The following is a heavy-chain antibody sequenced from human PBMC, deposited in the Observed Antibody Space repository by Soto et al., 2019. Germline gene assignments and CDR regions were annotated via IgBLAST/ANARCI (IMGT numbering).Heavy chain of an antibody. J-gene: IGHJ3*02. CDR1: GFTFSSYS. D-gene: IGHD3-22*01. V-gene: IGHV3-21*01. CDR2: ISSSSSYI. CDR3: ARGYHYYDSSGYDKWYAFEI. Sequence: EVQLVESGGGLVKPGGSLRLSCAASGFTFSSYSMNWVRQAPGKGLEWVSSISSSSSYIYYADSVKGRFTISRDNAKNALYLQMNSLRAEVTAVYFCARGYHYYDSSGYDKWYAFEIWGQWTMVTVSS.